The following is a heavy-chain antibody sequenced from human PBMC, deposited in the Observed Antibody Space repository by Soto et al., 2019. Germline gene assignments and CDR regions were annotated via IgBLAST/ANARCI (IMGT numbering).Heavy chain of an antibody. Sequence: EVQLVESGGGLVQPGGSLRLSCAASGFTVSSNYMSWVRQAPGKGLEWVSVIYSGGSTYYADSVKGRFTISRHNSKNTLYLQMNSLRAEDTAVYYCARGYTRSYNWFDPWGQGTLVTVSS. CDR2: IYSGGST. V-gene: IGHV3-53*04. J-gene: IGHJ5*02. CDR3: ARGYTRSYNWFDP. D-gene: IGHD1-26*01. CDR1: GFTVSSNY.